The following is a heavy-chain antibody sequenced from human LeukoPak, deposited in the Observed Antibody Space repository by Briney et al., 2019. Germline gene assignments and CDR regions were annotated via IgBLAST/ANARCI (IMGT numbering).Heavy chain of an antibody. V-gene: IGHV4-34*01. D-gene: IGHD4-11*01. CDR3: ARDTVTGYDYYYYMDV. CDR2: INNSGST. Sequence: ASETLSLTCVVYGGSFSGNYWSWIRQPPGKGLEWVGEINNSGSTNYNPSLKSRVTISLDTSKNQFSLKLSSVTAADTAVYYCARDTVTGYDYYYYMDVWGKGTTVTVSS. CDR1: GGSFSGNY. J-gene: IGHJ6*03.